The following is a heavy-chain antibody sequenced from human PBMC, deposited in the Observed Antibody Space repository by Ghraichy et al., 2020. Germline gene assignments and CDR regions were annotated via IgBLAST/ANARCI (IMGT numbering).Heavy chain of an antibody. D-gene: IGHD3-16*02. CDR3: ARAPVFGGVIAMGYYFDY. CDR1: GFTFSSYS. V-gene: IGHV3-21*01. Sequence: GESLNISCAASGFTFSSYSMNWVRQAPGKGLEWVSSISSSSSYIYYADSVKGRFTISRDNAKNSLYLQMNSLRAEDTAVYYCARAPVFGGVIAMGYYFDYWGQGTLVTVSS. CDR2: ISSSSSYI. J-gene: IGHJ4*02.